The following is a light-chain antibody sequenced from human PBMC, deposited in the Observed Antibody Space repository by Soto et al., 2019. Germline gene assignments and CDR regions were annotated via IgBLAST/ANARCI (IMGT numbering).Light chain of an antibody. J-gene: IGKJ1*01. Sequence: DIQMTQSPSTLSASVGDRVTITCRASQSISSWLAWYQQKPGKAPKLLIYQASSLQSGVPSRFSGSGSETEFTLTISILLPDDFATYFCQQYKSYFRTFGQGTKVEIK. V-gene: IGKV1-5*03. CDR1: QSISSW. CDR2: QAS. CDR3: QQYKSYFRT.